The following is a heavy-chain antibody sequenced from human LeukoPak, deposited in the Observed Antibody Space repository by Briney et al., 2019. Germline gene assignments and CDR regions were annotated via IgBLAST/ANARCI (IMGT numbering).Heavy chain of an antibody. Sequence: GGSLRLSCAASGFTFTTYGMHWVRQAPGKGLVWVSRIMSDGRSTYADSVKGRFTISRDTAKNTLYLQMNSLRAEDTAVYYCAKDLRMVRGVITNYWGQGTLVTVSS. CDR1: GFTFTTYG. CDR3: AKDLRMVRGVITNY. CDR2: IMSDGRST. V-gene: IGHV3-74*01. J-gene: IGHJ4*02. D-gene: IGHD3-10*01.